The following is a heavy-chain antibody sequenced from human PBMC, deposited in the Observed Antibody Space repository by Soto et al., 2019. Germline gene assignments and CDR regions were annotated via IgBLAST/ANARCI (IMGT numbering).Heavy chain of an antibody. D-gene: IGHD5-12*01. CDR3: AKDGQDIVATILDY. V-gene: IGHV3-23*01. J-gene: IGHJ4*02. CDR2: ISGSGGSI. Sequence: PGGSLRLSCEASGFTFSNYYMTWVRQAPGKGLEWVSAISGSGGSIYYADSVKGRFTISRDNSKNTLYLQMNSLRAEDTAVYYCAKDGQDIVATILDYWGQGTLVTVSS. CDR1: GFTFSNYY.